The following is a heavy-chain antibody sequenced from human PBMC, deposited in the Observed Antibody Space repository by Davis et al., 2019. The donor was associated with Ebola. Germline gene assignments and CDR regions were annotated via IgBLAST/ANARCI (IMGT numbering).Heavy chain of an antibody. D-gene: IGHD6-13*01. V-gene: IGHV4-59*01. J-gene: IGHJ4*02. CDR3: ARDRTAAGSHDY. CDR1: GDSISSFY. CDR2: MYYSGST. Sequence: MPSETLSLTCTVSGDSISSFYWSWLRQSPGKGLEWIGYMYYSGSTNYNPSLKSRVTISLDTSKSQFSLKMSSVTAADTAVYYCARDRTAAGSHDYWGQGTLVTVSS.